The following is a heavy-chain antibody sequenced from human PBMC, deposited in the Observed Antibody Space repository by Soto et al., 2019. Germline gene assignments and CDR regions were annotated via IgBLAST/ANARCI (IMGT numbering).Heavy chain of an antibody. V-gene: IGHV3-21*04. CDR1: GFSFSTSI. CDR2: ISSTSTNI. D-gene: IGHD1-1*01. CDR3: ARGIASTSLVSFDV. Sequence: GGSLRLSCVASGFSFSTSIMHWVRQAPGKGLEWIATISSTSTNIYYAGSVKGRFSISRDNPKNSLFLQMNSLRAEDMAVYYCARGIASTSLVSFDVWGQGTMVTVSS. J-gene: IGHJ3*01.